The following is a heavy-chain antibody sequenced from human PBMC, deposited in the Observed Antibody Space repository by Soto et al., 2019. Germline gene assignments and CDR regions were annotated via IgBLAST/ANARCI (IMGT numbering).Heavy chain of an antibody. D-gene: IGHD4-4*01. CDR3: ARGGGTSSAYNYSY. V-gene: IGHV4-59*08. Sequence: PSETLSLTCTVSGGSISSYYWSWIRQPPGKGLEWIGYIYYSGSTNYNPSLKSRVTISVDTSKNQFSLKLSSVTAADTAVYYCARGGGTSSAYNYSYWGQGTPVTVSS. CDR2: IYYSGST. CDR1: GGSISSYY. J-gene: IGHJ4*02.